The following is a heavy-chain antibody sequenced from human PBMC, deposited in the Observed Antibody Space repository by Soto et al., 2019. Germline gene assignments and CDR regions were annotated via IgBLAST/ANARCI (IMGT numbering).Heavy chain of an antibody. CDR3: ARHPSDFWFDP. CDR2: IYYSGST. D-gene: IGHD2-21*02. V-gene: IGHV4-39*01. J-gene: IGHJ5*02. CDR1: GGSISSSSYF. Sequence: QLQLQESGPGLVKPSETLSLTCSVSGGSISSSSYFWGWIRQPPGKGLEWIGSIYYSGSTYYNPSLKSRVTVSVDTAKTLFSLKLSSVTAADTAVYYCARHPSDFWFDPWGQGTLVTVSS.